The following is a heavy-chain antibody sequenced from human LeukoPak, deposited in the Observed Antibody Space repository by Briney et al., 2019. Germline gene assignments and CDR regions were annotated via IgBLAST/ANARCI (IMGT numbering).Heavy chain of an antibody. J-gene: IGHJ5*02. CDR2: INPHSGAT. V-gene: IGHV1-2*02. D-gene: IGHD3-10*01. Sequence: ASVKVSCKASGYTFTGYYIHWVRQAPGQGPEWMGWINPHSGATNYAQKFQGRVTMTRDTSISMAFMELSSLRSDDTAMYYCSRDLLMYYSGSGESTWGQGTQVTVSS. CDR3: SRDLLMYYSGSGEST. CDR1: GYTFTGYY.